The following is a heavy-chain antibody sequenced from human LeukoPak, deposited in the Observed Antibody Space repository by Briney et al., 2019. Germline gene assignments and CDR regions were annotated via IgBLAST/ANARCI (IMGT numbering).Heavy chain of an antibody. Sequence: EASVKVSCKASGYTFTSHDFNWVRQATGQGLEWMGWMNPNSGATGYAQKFQGRVTMTRDTSLNTAYMELSSLRSEDTAVYYCARGLGATTRVKYNWFDPWGQGTLVTVSS. D-gene: IGHD1-26*01. CDR3: ARGLGATTRVKYNWFDP. V-gene: IGHV1-8*01. CDR2: MNPNSGAT. CDR1: GYTFTSHD. J-gene: IGHJ5*02.